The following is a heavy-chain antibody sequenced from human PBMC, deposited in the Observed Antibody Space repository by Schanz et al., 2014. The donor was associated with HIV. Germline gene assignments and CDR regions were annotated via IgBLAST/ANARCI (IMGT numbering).Heavy chain of an antibody. V-gene: IGHV1-69*01. CDR3: AKSPIFGDVIFYGMDV. CDR1: GYTFSSYA. J-gene: IGHJ6*02. D-gene: IGHD3-3*02. CDR2: MIPSFRLR. Sequence: QVWLVQSGAEVKKPGASVRVSCKASGYTFSSYAISWVRQAPGQGLEWMGGMIPSFRLRTYAQKFQGRVTIAADESASTAYMELNSLRSDDTAVYYCAKSPIFGDVIFYGMDVWGQGTTVTVSS.